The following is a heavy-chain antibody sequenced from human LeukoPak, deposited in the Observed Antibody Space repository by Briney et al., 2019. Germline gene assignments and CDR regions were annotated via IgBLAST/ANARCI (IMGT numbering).Heavy chain of an antibody. CDR1: GFTVSSNS. D-gene: IGHD3-3*01. CDR3: AKGRYDFWSGYRYGDYYYYYYMDV. CDR2: IYSGGNT. Sequence: GGSLRLSCTVSGFTVSSNSWSWVRQAPGKGLEWVSFIYSGGNTHYSDSVKGRFTISRDNSKNTLYLQMNSLRAEDTAVYYCAKGRYDFWSGYRYGDYYYYYYMDVWGKGTTVTVSS. V-gene: IGHV3-53*05. J-gene: IGHJ6*03.